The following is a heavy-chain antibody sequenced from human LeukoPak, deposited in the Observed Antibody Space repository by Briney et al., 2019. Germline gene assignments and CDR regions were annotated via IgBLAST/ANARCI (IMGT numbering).Heavy chain of an antibody. CDR3: ARDGGYSYGYLHYYYYMDV. Sequence: ASVKVSCKASGYTFTSYGISWVRQAPGQGREWMGWISAYNGNTNYAQKLQGRVTMTRDTSISTAYMELSRLRSDDTAVYYCARDGGYSYGYLHYYYYMDVWGKGTTVTVSS. CDR2: ISAYNGNT. J-gene: IGHJ6*03. D-gene: IGHD5-18*01. V-gene: IGHV1-18*01. CDR1: GYTFTSYG.